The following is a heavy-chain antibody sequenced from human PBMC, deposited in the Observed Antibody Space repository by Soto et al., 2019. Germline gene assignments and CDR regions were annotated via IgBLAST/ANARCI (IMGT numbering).Heavy chain of an antibody. J-gene: IGHJ4*02. CDR2: INPNSGGT. D-gene: IGHD3-22*01. CDR1: GYTFTGYY. Sequence: ASVKVSCKASGYTFTGYYMHWVRQAPGQGLEWMGWINPNSGGTNYAQKFQGRVTMTRDTSISTAYMELSRLRSDDTAVYYCATHHYDSSGYYYFYYFDYWGQGTLVTVSS. CDR3: ATHHYDSSGYYYFYYFDY. V-gene: IGHV1-2*02.